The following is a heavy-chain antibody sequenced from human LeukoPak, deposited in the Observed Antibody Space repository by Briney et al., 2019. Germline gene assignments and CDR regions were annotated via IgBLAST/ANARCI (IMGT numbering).Heavy chain of an antibody. D-gene: IGHD3-3*02. J-gene: IGHJ6*03. Sequence: SETLSLTCTVSGGSISSSSYYWGWIRQPPGKGLEWIGEIYHSGSTNYNPSLKSRVTISVDKSKNQFSLKLSSVTAADTAVYYCARVIFPPYYMDVWGKGTTVTVSS. CDR2: IYHSGST. CDR3: ARVIFPPYYMDV. V-gene: IGHV4-39*07. CDR1: GGSISSSSYY.